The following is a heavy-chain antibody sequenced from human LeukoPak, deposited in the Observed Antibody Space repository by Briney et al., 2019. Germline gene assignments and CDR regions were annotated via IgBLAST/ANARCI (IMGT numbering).Heavy chain of an antibody. D-gene: IGHD3-3*01. CDR2: ISWNSGSI. J-gene: IGHJ6*02. CDR3: AKDIHDFWSGYPYYYYGMDV. CDR1: GFTFSSYG. Sequence: GGSLRLSCAASGFTFSSYGMNWVRQAPGKGLEWVSGISWNSGSIGYADSVKGRFTISRDNAKNSLYLQMNGLRAEDTALYYCAKDIHDFWSGYPYYYYGMDVWGQGTTVTVSS. V-gene: IGHV3-9*01.